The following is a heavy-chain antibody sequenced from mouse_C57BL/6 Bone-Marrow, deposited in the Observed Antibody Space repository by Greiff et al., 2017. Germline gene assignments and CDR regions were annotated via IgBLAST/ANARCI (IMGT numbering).Heavy chain of an antibody. CDR3: SRGYDYDYAMDY. V-gene: IGHV1-39*01. D-gene: IGHD2-4*01. Sequence: VQLQQSGPELVKPGASVKISCKASGYSFTDYNMNWVKQSNGKSLEWIGVINPNYGTTSCNQKFKGKATLTVDQSASTAYMQLSSLTSEDSAVYYCSRGYDYDYAMDYWGQGTSVTVSS. J-gene: IGHJ4*01. CDR2: INPNYGTT. CDR1: GYSFTDYN.